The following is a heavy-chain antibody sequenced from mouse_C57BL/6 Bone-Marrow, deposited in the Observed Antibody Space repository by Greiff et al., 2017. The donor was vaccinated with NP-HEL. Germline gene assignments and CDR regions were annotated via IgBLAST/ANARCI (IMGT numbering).Heavy chain of an antibody. CDR1: GYTFTSYG. D-gene: IGHD2-4*01. CDR2: IYIGNGYT. J-gene: IGHJ4*01. CDR3: ARWDYDGSHAMDY. V-gene: IGHV1-58*01. Sequence: VHVKQSGAELVRPGSSVKMSCKTSGYTFTSYGINWVKQRPGQGLEWIGYIYIGNGYTEYNEKFKGKATLTSDTSSSTAYMQLSSLTSEDSAIYFCARWDYDGSHAMDYWGQGTSVTVSS.